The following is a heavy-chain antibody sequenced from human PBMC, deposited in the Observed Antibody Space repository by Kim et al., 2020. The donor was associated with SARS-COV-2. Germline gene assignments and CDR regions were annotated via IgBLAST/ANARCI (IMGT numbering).Heavy chain of an antibody. J-gene: IGHJ5*02. V-gene: IGHV4-34*01. D-gene: IGHD1-20*01. CDR3: ARDIITGTHNGWFDP. Sequence: PSLKSRVTISVDTSKNQFSLKLSSVTAADTAVYYCARDIITGTHNGWFDPWGQGTLVTVSS.